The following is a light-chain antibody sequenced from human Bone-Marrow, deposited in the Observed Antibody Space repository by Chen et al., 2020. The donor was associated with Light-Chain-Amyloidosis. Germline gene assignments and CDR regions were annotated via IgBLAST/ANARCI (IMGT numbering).Light chain of an antibody. J-gene: IGLJ2*01. CDR2: DDS. Sequence: SYVLTQPSSVSVAPGQTATIACGGNNIGSTSVHWYQQTPGQAPLLVVYDDSDRPSGIPERLSGSNSGNTATLTISRVEAGDEADYYCQVWDRSSDHDLVFGAGTKLTVL. V-gene: IGLV3-21*02. CDR3: QVWDRSSDHDLV. CDR1: NIGSTS.